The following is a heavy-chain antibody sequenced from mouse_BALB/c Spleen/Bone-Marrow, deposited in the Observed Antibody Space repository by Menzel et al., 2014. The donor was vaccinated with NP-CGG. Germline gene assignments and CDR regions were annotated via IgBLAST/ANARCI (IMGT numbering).Heavy chain of an antibody. Sequence: EVQLVESGAELVKPGASVRLSCTASGFNIKDTYMHWVNQRPDQGLEWIGRIDPANGNAKHDPKFQGKAAITADTSSNTTYLQLSSLTSEDTAVYYCAIYFYFDYWGQGTTLTVSS. CDR3: AIYFYFDY. D-gene: IGHD2-3*01. J-gene: IGHJ2*01. CDR1: GFNIKDTY. CDR2: IDPANGNA. V-gene: IGHV14-3*02.